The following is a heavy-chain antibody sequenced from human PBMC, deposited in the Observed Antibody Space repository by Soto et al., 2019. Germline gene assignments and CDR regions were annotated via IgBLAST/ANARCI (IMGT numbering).Heavy chain of an antibody. D-gene: IGHD6-25*01. CDR2: IRSKANSYAT. J-gene: IGHJ3*01. V-gene: IGHV3-73*01. Sequence: GGSLRLSCAASGVTFSGSAMHGFRQASGKGLEWVGRIRSKANSYATAYAASVKGRFTISRDDSKNTAYLQMNSLKTEDTAVYYCTRLGSEMALKDLWGPGTMVTVSS. CDR1: GVTFSGSA. CDR3: TRLGSEMALKDL.